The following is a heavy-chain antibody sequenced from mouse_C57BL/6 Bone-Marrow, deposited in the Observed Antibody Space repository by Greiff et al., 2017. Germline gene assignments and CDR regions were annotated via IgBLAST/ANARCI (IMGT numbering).Heavy chain of an antibody. CDR1: GYTFTSYW. CDR3: ASHYDYDRGGVYAMDY. V-gene: IGHV1-72*01. J-gene: IGHJ4*01. D-gene: IGHD2-4*01. Sequence: QVQLQQPGAELVKPGASVKLSCKASGYTFTSYWMHWVKQRPGRGLEWIGRIDPDSGGTKYNEKFKSKATLTVDKPSSTAYMQLSSLTSEDSAVYYGASHYDYDRGGVYAMDYWGPGTSVTVST. CDR2: IDPDSGGT.